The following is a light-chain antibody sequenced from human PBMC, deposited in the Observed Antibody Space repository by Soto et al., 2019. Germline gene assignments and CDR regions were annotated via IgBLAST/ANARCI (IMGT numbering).Light chain of an antibody. CDR1: QGISSY. CDR2: GAS. J-gene: IGKJ1*01. CDR3: QHYNSYSEA. Sequence: VIWMTQSPSLLSASTEDRVTIICRMSQGISSYLAWYQQKPGKAPKLLIYGASSLESGVPSRFSGSGSGTEFTLTIGGLQPDDFATYYCQHYNSYSEAFGQGTKVDI. V-gene: IGKV1D-8*03.